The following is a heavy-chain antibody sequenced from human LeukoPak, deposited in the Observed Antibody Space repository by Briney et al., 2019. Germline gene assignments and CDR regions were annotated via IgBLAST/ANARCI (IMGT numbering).Heavy chain of an antibody. V-gene: IGHV3-23*01. CDR2: ISGSGGST. CDR1: GFTFSSYA. Sequence: GGSLRLSCAASGFTFSSYAMSWVRQAPGRGLEWVSAISGSGGSTYYADSVKGRFTISRDNSKNTLYLQMNSLRAEDTAVYYCAKDGGYCSSTSCYVYFDYWGQGTLVTVSS. D-gene: IGHD2-2*01. CDR3: AKDGGYCSSTSCYVYFDY. J-gene: IGHJ4*02.